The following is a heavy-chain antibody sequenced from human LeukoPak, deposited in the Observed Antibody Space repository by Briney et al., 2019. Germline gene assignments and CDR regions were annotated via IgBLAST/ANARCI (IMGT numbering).Heavy chain of an antibody. V-gene: IGHV4-59*08. CDR1: GGSISSYY. J-gene: IGHJ4*02. CDR3: ARRQNCSGGSCYSRVGMTPAEIDY. CDR2: IYYSGST. Sequence: SETLSLTCTVSGGSISSYYWSWIRQPPGKGLEWIGYIYYSGSTNYNPSLKSRVTISVDTSKNQFSLKLSSVTAADTAVYYCARRQNCSGGSCYSRVGMTPAEIDYWGQGTLVTVSS. D-gene: IGHD2-15*01.